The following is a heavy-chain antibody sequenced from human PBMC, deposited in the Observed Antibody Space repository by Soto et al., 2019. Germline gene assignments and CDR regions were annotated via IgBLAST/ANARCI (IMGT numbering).Heavy chain of an antibody. J-gene: IGHJ4*02. Sequence: PSETLSLTCTVSGGSSSDYYWSWVRQPPGKGLEWIGYIHYAGNTKYNLSLRSRITISVNTSKNQFSLKLSSVTAADTAVYYCARHSPGIPFNYWGQGTLVTVSS. CDR1: GGSSSDYY. V-gene: IGHV4-59*08. CDR2: IHYAGNT. CDR3: ARHSPGIPFNY.